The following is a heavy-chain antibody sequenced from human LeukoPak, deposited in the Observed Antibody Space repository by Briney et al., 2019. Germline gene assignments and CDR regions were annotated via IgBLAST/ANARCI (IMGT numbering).Heavy chain of an antibody. CDR3: ARGRPERSSSEY. CDR2: MNPKSANT. J-gene: IGHJ4*02. V-gene: IGHV1-8*01. Sequence: ASVKVSCKASGYTFTSYDINWVRQAPGQGLEWMGWMNPKSANTGYAQKCQGRVTMTRNTSISTAYMEVTSLRSEATAVYYCARGRPERSSSEYWGQGTLVAVSS. D-gene: IGHD6-13*01. CDR1: GYTFTSYD.